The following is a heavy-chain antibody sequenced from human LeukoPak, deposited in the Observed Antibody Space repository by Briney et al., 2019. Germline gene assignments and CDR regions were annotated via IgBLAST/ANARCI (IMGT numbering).Heavy chain of an antibody. CDR1: GFNFTSYS. J-gene: IGHJ4*02. V-gene: IGHV3-48*01. CDR3: ARNLVWGGSSSSLGY. CDR2: ITGSSRAI. D-gene: IGHD6-6*01. Sequence: PGGSLRLSCAASGFNFTSYSMNWVRQAPGKGLEWISFITGSSRAIYYADSVKGRFTISRDNAKNSVFLQMKSLRADATAIYYCARNLVWGGSSSSLGYWGQGTLVTVAS.